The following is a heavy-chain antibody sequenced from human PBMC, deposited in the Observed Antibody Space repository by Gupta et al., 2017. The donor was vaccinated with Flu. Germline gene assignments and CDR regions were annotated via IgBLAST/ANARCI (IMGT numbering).Heavy chain of an antibody. CDR3: AKAIARIGFHMDV. CDR1: GFTFSSYG. J-gene: IGHJ6*03. D-gene: IGHD2-21*01. CDR2: ISNDEVHK. Sequence: QVQVVESGGGVAQPGRFLRLSCAASGFTFSSYGMHWVRQAPGKGLEWVAMISNDEVHKDYADAVKGRFTISRDNSEKTVYLQMNSLRPEDTAHYYCAKAIARIGFHMDVWGTGTTVTVAS. V-gene: IGHV3-30*18.